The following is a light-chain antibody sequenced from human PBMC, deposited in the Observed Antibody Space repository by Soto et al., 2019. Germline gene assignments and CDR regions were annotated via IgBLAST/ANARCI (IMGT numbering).Light chain of an antibody. J-gene: IGKJ4*01. Sequence: EIVLTQSPGTLSLSPGERATLSCRASQSVSSYLAWYQQKPGQAPRLLIYDASNRATGIPARLSGSGSGTDFTLTISSLEPEDFAVYYCQQRINWPLTFGGGTKVDIK. V-gene: IGKV3-11*01. CDR3: QQRINWPLT. CDR2: DAS. CDR1: QSVSSY.